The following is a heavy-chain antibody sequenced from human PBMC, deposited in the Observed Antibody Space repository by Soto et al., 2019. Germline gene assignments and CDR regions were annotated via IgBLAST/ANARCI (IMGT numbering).Heavy chain of an antibody. Sequence: PSETLSLTCTASDGPLSRYYWSWIRHPPRTGLEWIGYIYHSGSTNYKPSLKSRVTISVDTSKNQFSLKLSSVTAADTAVYYCARGVYNWNYGVRAFDIWGQGTMVTVSS. CDR1: DGPLSRYY. CDR2: IYHSGST. V-gene: IGHV4-59*12. J-gene: IGHJ3*02. CDR3: ARGVYNWNYGVRAFDI. D-gene: IGHD1-7*01.